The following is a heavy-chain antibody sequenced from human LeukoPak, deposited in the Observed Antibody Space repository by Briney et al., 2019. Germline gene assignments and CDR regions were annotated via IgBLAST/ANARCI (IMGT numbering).Heavy chain of an antibody. D-gene: IGHD2-8*01. V-gene: IGHV3-9*01. J-gene: IGHJ3*02. CDR2: ISGNSGSI. CDR3: AKEGAYCTNGVCSPDTFDI. Sequence: GGSLRLSCAASGFTFDDYAMHWVRQAPGKGLEWVSGISGNSGSIGYADSVKGRFTISRDNAKNSLYLQMNSLRAEDTALYYCAKEGAYCTNGVCSPDTFDIWGQGTMVTVSS. CDR1: GFTFDDYA.